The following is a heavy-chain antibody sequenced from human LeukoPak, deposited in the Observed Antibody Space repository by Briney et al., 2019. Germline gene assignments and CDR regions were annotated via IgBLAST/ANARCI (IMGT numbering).Heavy chain of an antibody. Sequence: GGSLRLSCAASGFTFSSYSMNWARQAPGKGLEWVSSISSSSSYIYYADSVKGRFTISRDNAKNSLYLQMNSLRAEDTAVYYCASPMVRGVILIPFDYWGQGTLVTVSS. J-gene: IGHJ4*02. CDR1: GFTFSSYS. CDR2: ISSSSSYI. D-gene: IGHD3-10*01. CDR3: ASPMVRGVILIPFDY. V-gene: IGHV3-21*01.